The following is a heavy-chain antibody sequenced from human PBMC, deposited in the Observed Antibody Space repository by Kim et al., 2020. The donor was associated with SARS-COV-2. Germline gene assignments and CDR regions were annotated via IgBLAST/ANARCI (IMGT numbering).Heavy chain of an antibody. V-gene: IGHV3-13*04. CDR2: IDTSGET. CDR3: VRGAVTGTYGMDV. J-gene: IGHJ6*02. CDR1: GFTFNNFG. Sequence: GGSLRLSCAASGFTFNNFGMHWVRQPAGKGLEWVSAIDTSGETYYPGSVKGRFTISRENAKNSVYLQMHSLRAGDTAVYYCVRGAVTGTYGMDVWGLGTT. D-gene: IGHD6-19*01.